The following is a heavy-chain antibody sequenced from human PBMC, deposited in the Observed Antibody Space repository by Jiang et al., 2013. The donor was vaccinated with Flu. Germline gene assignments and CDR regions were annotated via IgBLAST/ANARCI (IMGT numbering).Heavy chain of an antibody. CDR1: TFTFSDYY. J-gene: IGHJ4*02. CDR2: ISYDGSRE. V-gene: IGHV3-30-3*01. CDR3: ARVDYDYTWGSPDY. Sequence: QLLESGEAWSSLGVLRLSCAASTFTFSDYYMHWVRQAPGKGLEWVAIISYDGSREYYADSVRGRFTISRDNSKNTLYLQMNSLRVDDTAIYYCARVDYDYTWGSPDYWGQGTLVTVSS. D-gene: IGHD3-16*01.